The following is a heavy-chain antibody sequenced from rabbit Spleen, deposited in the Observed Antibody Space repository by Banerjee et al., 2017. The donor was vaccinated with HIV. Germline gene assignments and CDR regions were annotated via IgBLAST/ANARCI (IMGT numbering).Heavy chain of an antibody. V-gene: IGHV1S7*01. CDR1: GFTLSSYY. CDR3: VRDRANIGGDYGPYYFDL. J-gene: IGHJ4*01. D-gene: IGHD2-1*01. Sequence: QLKESGGGLVQPGGSLKLSCKASGFTLSSYYMNWVRQAPGKGLEWIGYIDPVFGSTYYANWVNGRFPISSHNAQNTLYLQLNSLTAADTATYFCVRDRANIGGDYGPYYFDLWGQGTLVTVS. CDR2: IDPVFGST.